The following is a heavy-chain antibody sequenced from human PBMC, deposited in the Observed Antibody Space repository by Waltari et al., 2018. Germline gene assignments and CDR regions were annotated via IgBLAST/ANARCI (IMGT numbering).Heavy chain of an antibody. CDR1: GFDFNIYS. V-gene: IGHV3-48*04. D-gene: IGHD1-7*01. Sequence: DVQLVESGGGLVQPGASLRLSCGVSGFDFNIYSMNWVRQAPGKGLEWSAYISSSSGTTYYADSVKVRFTIPRDNPSNSLYLNRNNLRVEDTGTYYCATELLGAQYDFDHWGRGTLVTVSS. J-gene: IGHJ4*02. CDR3: ATELLGAQYDFDH. CDR2: ISSSSGTT.